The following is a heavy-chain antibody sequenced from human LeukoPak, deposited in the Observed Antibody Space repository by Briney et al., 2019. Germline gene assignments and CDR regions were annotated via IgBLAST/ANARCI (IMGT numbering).Heavy chain of an antibody. Sequence: SETLSLTCTVSGYSISSGYYWGWIRQPPGKGLEWIGSIYHSGSTYYNPSLKSRVTISVDTSKNQFSLKLSSVTAADTAVYYCARLDVLLWFGELLTSYFDLWGRGTLVTVSS. CDR3: ARLDVLLWFGELLTSYFDL. CDR1: GYSISSGYY. D-gene: IGHD3-10*01. J-gene: IGHJ2*01. V-gene: IGHV4-38-2*02. CDR2: IYHSGST.